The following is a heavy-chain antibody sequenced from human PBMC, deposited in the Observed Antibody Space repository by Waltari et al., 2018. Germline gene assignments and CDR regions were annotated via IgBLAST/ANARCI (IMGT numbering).Heavy chain of an antibody. Sequence: QVQLVQSGAEVKKPGSSVKVSCKASGGTFSSYAISWVRQAPGQGLEWMGGIIPIFGTANYAQKCQGRVTITTDESTSTAYMELSSLRSEDTAVYYCASPGGGYSGYDYDYWGQGTLVTVSS. J-gene: IGHJ4*02. V-gene: IGHV1-69*05. CDR1: GGTFSSYA. D-gene: IGHD5-12*01. CDR2: IIPIFGTA. CDR3: ASPGGGYSGYDYDY.